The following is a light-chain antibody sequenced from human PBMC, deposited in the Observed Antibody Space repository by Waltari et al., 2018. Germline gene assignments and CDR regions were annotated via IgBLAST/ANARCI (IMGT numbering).Light chain of an antibody. CDR3: QQRTNWPLWT. Sequence: EIVLTQSPATLSLSPGQRATLHCRASQSISKSLAWYQQKSGQAPRLLIYDASIRATGIPARFSGSGSGTDFTLTISSLAPEDFTVYYCQQRTNWPLWTFGQGTKVEIK. V-gene: IGKV3-11*01. CDR2: DAS. J-gene: IGKJ1*01. CDR1: QSISKS.